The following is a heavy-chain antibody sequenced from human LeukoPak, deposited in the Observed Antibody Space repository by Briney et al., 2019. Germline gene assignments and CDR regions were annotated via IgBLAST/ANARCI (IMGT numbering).Heavy chain of an antibody. D-gene: IGHD5-18*01. V-gene: IGHV1-3*01. CDR1: GYTFTSYA. CDR3: ARVDTAMVTSFDY. Sequence: ASVKVSCKASGYTFTSYAMHWVRQAPGQRLEWMGWINAGNGNTKYSQKFQGRVTITRDTSASTAYMELSSLRSEDTAVYYCARVDTAMVTSFDYWGQGTLVTVSS. CDR2: INAGNGNT. J-gene: IGHJ4*02.